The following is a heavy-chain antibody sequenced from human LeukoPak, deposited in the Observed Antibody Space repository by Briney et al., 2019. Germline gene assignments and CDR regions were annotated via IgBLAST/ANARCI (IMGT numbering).Heavy chain of an antibody. CDR2: IYYSGST. CDR3: AREYGSTSCYDY. J-gene: IGHJ4*02. Sequence: SETLSLTCTVSGGSISSSSYYWGWIRQPPGKGLEWIGSIYYSGSTYYNPSLKSRVTISVDTSKNQFSLKLSSVTAADTAVYYCAREYGSTSCYDYWGQGTLVTVPS. CDR1: GGSISSSSYY. V-gene: IGHV4-39*01. D-gene: IGHD2-2*01.